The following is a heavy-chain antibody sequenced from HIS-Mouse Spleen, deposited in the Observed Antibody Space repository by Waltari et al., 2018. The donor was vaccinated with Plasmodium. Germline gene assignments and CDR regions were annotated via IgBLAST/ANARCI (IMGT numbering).Heavy chain of an antibody. CDR1: RGSFSGYY. J-gene: IGHJ2*01. CDR2: INHSGST. Sequence: QVQLQQWGAGLLKPSETLSLTCPVYRGSFSGYYWPWIRQPPGKGLEWIGEINHSGSTNYNPSLKSRVTISVDTSKNQFSLKLSSVTAADTAVYYCARVTSSGVYWYFDLWGRGTLVTVSS. CDR3: ARVTSSGVYWYFDL. D-gene: IGHD3-3*01. V-gene: IGHV4-34*01.